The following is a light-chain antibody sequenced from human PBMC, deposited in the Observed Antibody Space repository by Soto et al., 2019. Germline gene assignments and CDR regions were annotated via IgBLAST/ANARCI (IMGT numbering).Light chain of an antibody. V-gene: IGKV3-15*01. J-gene: IGKJ4*01. Sequence: RVMTQSPDTLSVSPGERATLSCRASQSVSSDLAWYQQKPGQSPRLLIFGASTMATGVPARFSDSGSGTEFTLTIGSLQSEDCAVYYCQQYNKWPLSFGGGTRVEIK. CDR2: GAS. CDR3: QQYNKWPLS. CDR1: QSVSSD.